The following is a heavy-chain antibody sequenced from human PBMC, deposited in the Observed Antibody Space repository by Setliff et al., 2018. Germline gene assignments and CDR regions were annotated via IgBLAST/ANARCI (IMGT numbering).Heavy chain of an antibody. Sequence: GGSLRRSCAASGFTFSTYAMSWVRQAPGKGLEWVSTIYSGDRNTFYTDSVKGRFTIFRDGSKNTLFLHMTSLRAEDTAVYYCAKPQVELRWGFESWGQGTPVTVSS. D-gene: IGHD1-7*01. CDR1: GFTFSTYA. J-gene: IGHJ4*02. CDR3: AKPQVELRWGFES. V-gene: IGHV3-23*03. CDR2: IYSGDRNT.